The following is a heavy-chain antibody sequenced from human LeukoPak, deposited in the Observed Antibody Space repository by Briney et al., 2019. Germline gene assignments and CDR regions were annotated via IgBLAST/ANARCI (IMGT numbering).Heavy chain of an antibody. D-gene: IGHD5-12*01. V-gene: IGHV3-53*01. CDR2: IYSGGST. CDR1: GFTVSSNY. Sequence: GGSLRLSCAASGFTVSSNYMSWVRQSPGKGLEWVSVIYSGGSTYHADSVKGRFTISRDNSKNTLYLQMNSLRAEDTAVYYCARVPRGYSGYGVYYYMDVWGKGTTVTISS. CDR3: ARVPRGYSGYGVYYYMDV. J-gene: IGHJ6*03.